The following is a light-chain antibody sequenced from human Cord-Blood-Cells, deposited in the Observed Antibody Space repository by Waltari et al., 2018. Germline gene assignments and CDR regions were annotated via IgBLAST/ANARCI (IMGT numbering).Light chain of an antibody. CDR2: GAS. V-gene: IGKV3-15*01. J-gene: IGKJ1*01. CDR3: QQYNNWPTWT. Sequence: EIVMTQSPATLSVYPGERATLSCRASQSVSSNLAWYQQKPGQAPRLLIYGASTSATGIPARFSGSGSGTEFTLTISSLHSEDFAVYYCQQYNNWPTWTFGQGTKVEIK. CDR1: QSVSSN.